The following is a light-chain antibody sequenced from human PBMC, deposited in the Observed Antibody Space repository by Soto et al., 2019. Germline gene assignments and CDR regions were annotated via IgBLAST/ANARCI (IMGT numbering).Light chain of an antibody. CDR1: NSNIGEND. V-gene: IGLV1-51*01. Sequence: QSVLTQPPSVSAAPGQKVTISCSGSNSNIGENDVFWYQQLPVAAPKLLIYDNNKRPSGIPDRFSGSKSGTSATLGITGLQTGDEAVYYCVAWDNGLSAVVFGGGTKVTVL. CDR2: DNN. CDR3: VAWDNGLSAVV. J-gene: IGLJ2*01.